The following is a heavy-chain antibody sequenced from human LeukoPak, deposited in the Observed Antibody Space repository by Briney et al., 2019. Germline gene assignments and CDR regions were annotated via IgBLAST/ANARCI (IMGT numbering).Heavy chain of an antibody. D-gene: IGHD3-10*01. Sequence: GGSLRLSCAASGFTVSSNYMSWVRQAPGKGLEWVSVIYSGGSTYYADSVKGRFTISRDNSKNTLYLQMNSLRAEDTAVYYCARAVRIWFGEPGYFDYWGQGTLVTVPS. CDR1: GFTVSSNY. J-gene: IGHJ4*02. CDR2: IYSGGST. V-gene: IGHV3-53*01. CDR3: ARAVRIWFGEPGYFDY.